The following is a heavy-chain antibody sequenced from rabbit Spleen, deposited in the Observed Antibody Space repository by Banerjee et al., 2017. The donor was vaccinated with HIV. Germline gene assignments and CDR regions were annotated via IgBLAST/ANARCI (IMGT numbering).Heavy chain of an antibody. CDR1: GFSFNRNNY. Sequence: QEQLEESGGGLVQPEGSLTLTCTASGFSFNRNNYMCWVRQAPGKGLEWIGCIGAGSGNTYYASWAKGRFTISKTSSTTVTLQMTSLTAADTATYFCASAYSDVYFDLWGPGTLVTVS. J-gene: IGHJ4*01. CDR2: IGAGSGNT. CDR3: ASAYSDVYFDL. V-gene: IGHV1S45*01. D-gene: IGHD6-1*01.